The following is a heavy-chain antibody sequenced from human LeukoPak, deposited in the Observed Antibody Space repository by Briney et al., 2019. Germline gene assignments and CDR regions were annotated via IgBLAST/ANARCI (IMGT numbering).Heavy chain of an antibody. CDR1: GYTFTDYY. CDR2: INPNSGDT. CDR3: ASISHVWSGYYTAHFDY. D-gene: IGHD3-3*02. V-gene: IGHV1-2*02. Sequence: ASVKVSCQTSGYTFTDYYMHWVRQAPGQGLEWMGWINPNSGDTNYAQKFQGRVTMTRDTSITTAYMELSRLKSDDTAVYCCASISHVWSGYYTAHFDYWGQGTLVTVSS. J-gene: IGHJ4*02.